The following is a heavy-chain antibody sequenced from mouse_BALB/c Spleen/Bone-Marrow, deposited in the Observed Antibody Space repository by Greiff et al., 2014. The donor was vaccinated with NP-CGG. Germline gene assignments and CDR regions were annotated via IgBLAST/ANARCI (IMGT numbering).Heavy chain of an antibody. CDR3: ARDSFLITRALDY. CDR1: GFSLTGYG. Sequence: QVQLKESGPGLVAPSQSLSITCTVSGFSLTGYGVSWVRQPPGKGLEWLGMIWGDGSTDYNSALKSRLSISEDNSKSQVFLKVNSLQTEDTARYYCARDSFLITRALDYWGQGTSVTVSS. V-gene: IGHV2-6-7*01. J-gene: IGHJ4*01. CDR2: IWGDGST. D-gene: IGHD2-4*01.